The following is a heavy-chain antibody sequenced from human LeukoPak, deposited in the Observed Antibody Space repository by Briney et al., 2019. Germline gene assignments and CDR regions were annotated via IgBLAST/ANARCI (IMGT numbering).Heavy chain of an antibody. Sequence: PSETLSLTCTVSGGSISSSSYYWGWIRQPPGKGLEWIGYIYYSGSTNYNPSLKSRVTISVDTSKNQFSLKLSSVTAADTAVYYCARWGATMAMRAFDIWGQGTMVTVSS. CDR1: GGSISSSSYY. V-gene: IGHV4-61*05. CDR2: IYYSGST. D-gene: IGHD5-24*01. J-gene: IGHJ3*02. CDR3: ARWGATMAMRAFDI.